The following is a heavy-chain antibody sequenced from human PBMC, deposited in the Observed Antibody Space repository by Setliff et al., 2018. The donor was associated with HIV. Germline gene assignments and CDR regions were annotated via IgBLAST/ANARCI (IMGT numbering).Heavy chain of an antibody. D-gene: IGHD3-22*01. CDR1: GFTFSSRW. Sequence: PGGSLRLSCAASGFTFSSRWMTWVRQAPGKGLEWVANIKQDGSENYFVDSVKGRFTISRDNTRSSLFLHMDSLTAEDTAVYYCARGGEYYSDSGGIYYYMDVWGKGTTVTVSS. V-gene: IGHV3-7*04. J-gene: IGHJ6*03. CDR2: IKQDGSEN. CDR3: ARGGEYYSDSGGIYYYMDV.